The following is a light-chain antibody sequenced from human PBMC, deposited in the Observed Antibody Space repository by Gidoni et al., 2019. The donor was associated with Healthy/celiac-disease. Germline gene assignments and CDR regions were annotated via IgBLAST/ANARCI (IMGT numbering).Light chain of an antibody. CDR1: HSVLYSSNNKNY. CDR3: QQYYSPPRT. CDR2: WSS. V-gene: IGKV4-1*01. Sequence: DLRMTHSPDSLPVSLGERATIHCQSRHSVLYSSNNKNYLAWYQQKPGQPPQLLIYWSSTRETGVPDRCSGGGSGTDFPLISSSLPDEDVVVYYCQQYYSPPRTFGQGTKVEIK. J-gene: IGKJ1*01.